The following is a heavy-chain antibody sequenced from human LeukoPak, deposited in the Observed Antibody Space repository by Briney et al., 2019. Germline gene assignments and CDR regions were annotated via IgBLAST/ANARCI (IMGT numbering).Heavy chain of an antibody. CDR2: INPNSGGT. CDR3: ARVTRGRGYYTRWYSDL. V-gene: IGHV1-2*02. J-gene: IGHJ2*01. CDR1: GYTFTGCY. Sequence: ASVKVSCKASGYTFTGCYMHWVRQAPGQGLEWMGWINPNSGGTNYAQKFQGRVTMTRDTSISTAYMELSRLRSDDTAVYYCARVTRGRGYYTRWYSDLWGRGTLVTVSS. D-gene: IGHD3-3*01.